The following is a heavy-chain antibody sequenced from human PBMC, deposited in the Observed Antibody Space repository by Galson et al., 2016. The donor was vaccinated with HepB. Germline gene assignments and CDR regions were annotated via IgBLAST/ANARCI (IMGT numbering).Heavy chain of an antibody. D-gene: IGHD1-26*01. CDR3: ARHNLGAAFVQF. CDR2: INGGGDTT. Sequence: SLRLSCAASGFTFDDYAMHWVRQAPGKGLEWVSAINGGGDTTFYADSVKGRFIVSRDNSEDTLYLQMNSLRAEDTALYYCARHNLGAAFVQFWGPGTLVTVSS. J-gene: IGHJ4*02. V-gene: IGHV3-23*01. CDR1: GFTFDDYA.